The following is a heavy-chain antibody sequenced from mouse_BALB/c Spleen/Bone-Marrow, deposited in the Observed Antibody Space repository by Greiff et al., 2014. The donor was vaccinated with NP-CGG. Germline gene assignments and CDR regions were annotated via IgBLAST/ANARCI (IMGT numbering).Heavy chain of an antibody. Sequence: LVESGPGLVAPSQSLSITCTVSGFSLTSYCVHWVRQPPGRGLEWLGVIWAGGGTNYNSALVSRLSISKGNSKSQVFLKMNSLQTDDTAVYYCATSYYGTYLYYFDYWGQGTILTVSS. CDR3: ATSYYGTYLYYFDY. CDR2: IWAGGGT. D-gene: IGHD2-10*01. CDR1: GFSLTSYC. J-gene: IGHJ2*01. V-gene: IGHV2-9*02.